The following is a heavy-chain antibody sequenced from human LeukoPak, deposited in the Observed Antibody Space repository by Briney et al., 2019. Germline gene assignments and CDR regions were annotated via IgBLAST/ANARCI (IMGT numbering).Heavy chain of an antibody. CDR2: IYVAGSA. CDR3: ARAIQFQLIKGYFDY. D-gene: IGHD2-2*01. J-gene: IGHJ4*02. V-gene: IGHV3-53*01. Sequence: GGSLRLSCAASGFTVSIDYMSWVRQAPGKGLEWVSTIYVAGSAYYADFLKGRFTISRDNSKNTVYLQMNSLRAEDTAVYYCARAIQFQLIKGYFDYWGQGALVTVSS. CDR1: GFTVSIDY.